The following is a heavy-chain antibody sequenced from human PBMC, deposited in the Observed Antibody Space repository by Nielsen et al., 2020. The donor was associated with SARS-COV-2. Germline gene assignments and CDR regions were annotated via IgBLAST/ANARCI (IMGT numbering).Heavy chain of an antibody. CDR3: AMLVPSAIGKNWFDP. J-gene: IGHJ5*02. V-gene: IGHV4-61*01. Sequence: SETLSLTCTVSGASISGSSNYWSWIRQPPGKGLELIGYIYYRGSTDYNPSLKSRVTMSVDTSNNQISLKLSSVTPTDTAVYYCAMLVPSAIGKNWFDPWGQGTLATVSS. D-gene: IGHD2-2*01. CDR2: IYYRGST. CDR1: GASISGSSNY.